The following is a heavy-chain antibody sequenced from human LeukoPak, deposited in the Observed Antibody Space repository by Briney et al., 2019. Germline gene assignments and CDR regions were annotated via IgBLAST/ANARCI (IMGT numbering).Heavy chain of an antibody. CDR2: FDPEDGEA. J-gene: IGHJ4*02. CDR3: ARLPIVVITSGGY. CDR1: GYTLTELS. D-gene: IGHD3-22*01. Sequence: GASVKVSCKVSGYTLTELSMHWVRQAPGEGLEWMGGFDPEDGEAIYAQKFQGRVTMTEDTSTDTAYMDLSSLRSEDTAVYYCARLPIVVITSGGYWGQGTLVTVSS. V-gene: IGHV1-24*01.